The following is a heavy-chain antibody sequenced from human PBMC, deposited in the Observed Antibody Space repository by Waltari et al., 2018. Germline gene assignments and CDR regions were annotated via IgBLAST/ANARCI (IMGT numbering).Heavy chain of an antibody. CDR1: GFTFSNYG. V-gene: IGHV3-30*18. CDR3: AKEVGVSGTSYMSYFDH. D-gene: IGHD3-10*01. CDR2: VSYDGGTK. J-gene: IGHJ4*02. Sequence: QVQLVESGGDVVQPGRSLRLSCAASGFTFSNYGMQWVRQAPGKGLEWGAVVSYDGGTKYYAESVKGRFTISRDNSKNTLYLQMNSLRAEDTAVYYCAKEVGVSGTSYMSYFDHWGQGSLVTVSS.